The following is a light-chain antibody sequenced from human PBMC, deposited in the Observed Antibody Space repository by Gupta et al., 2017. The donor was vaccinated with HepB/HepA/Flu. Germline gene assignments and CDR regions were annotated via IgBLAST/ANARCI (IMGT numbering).Light chain of an antibody. CDR1: QSDHGNY. V-gene: IGKV3-20*01. J-gene: IGKJ2*01. CDR3: QQHGSASPYT. Sequence: EIVMTQSPGTLSLSPGARATLSCRASQSDHGNYLAWYKQKPGQAPRRLLYGAARRVTGIPDRCSGSGCETDFTLTISTREPEDFAVYYCQQHGSASPYTFGQGTKVEIK. CDR2: GAA.